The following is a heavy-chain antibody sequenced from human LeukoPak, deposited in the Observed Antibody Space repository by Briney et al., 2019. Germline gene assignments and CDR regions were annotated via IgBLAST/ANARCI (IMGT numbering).Heavy chain of an antibody. Sequence: SETLTLTCAVYGGSFSGYYWGWIRQPPGKGLEWIGSIYYSGSGRTYYNPSLKSRVTISVDTSKNQFSLKLGSVTAADTAVFYCARHPSSGWTFFDYWGQGTLVTVSS. CDR1: GGSFSGYY. J-gene: IGHJ4*02. V-gene: IGHV4-39*01. D-gene: IGHD6-19*01. CDR3: ARHPSSGWTFFDY. CDR2: IYYSGSGRT.